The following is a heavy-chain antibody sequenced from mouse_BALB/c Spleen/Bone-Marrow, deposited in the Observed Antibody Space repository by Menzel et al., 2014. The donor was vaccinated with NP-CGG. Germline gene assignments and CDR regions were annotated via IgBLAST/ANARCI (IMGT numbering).Heavy chain of an antibody. CDR1: GYTFTSYW. Sequence: GAELVKPGASVKLSCKASGYTFTSYWMHWVKQRPGQGLEWIGEINPSNGRTSYNQKFKGKATLTVDKSSSTAYMQLKSLTSEDSAVYYCARYGPYAMDYWGQGTSVTVSS. CDR2: INPSNGRT. CDR3: ARYGPYAMDY. D-gene: IGHD1-1*02. J-gene: IGHJ4*01. V-gene: IGHV1S81*02.